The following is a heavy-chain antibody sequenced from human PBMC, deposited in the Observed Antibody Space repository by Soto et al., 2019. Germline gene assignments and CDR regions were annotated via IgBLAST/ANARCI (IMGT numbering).Heavy chain of an antibody. CDR2: IYTDGDT. CDR3: AREVRGGFTGIFDQ. J-gene: IGHJ4*02. V-gene: IGHV4-4*07. Sequence: SETLSLTCTVSGGSISDYFYWSCIRQPAGKGLEWIGRIYTDGDTKYNPSLRSRVTMSLDTSKNQFSLRLTSVTAADTAVYFCAREVRGGFTGIFDQWGQGSRVTVSS. CDR1: GGSISDYFY. D-gene: IGHD2-15*01.